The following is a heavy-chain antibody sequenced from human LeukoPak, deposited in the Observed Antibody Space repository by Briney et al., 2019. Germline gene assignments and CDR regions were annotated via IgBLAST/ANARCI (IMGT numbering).Heavy chain of an antibody. V-gene: IGHV5-51*01. CDR2: IYPGDSDT. J-gene: IGHJ4*02. Sequence: GESLKISCKGSGYSFTSYWIGWVRQMPGKGLEWMGIIYPGDSDTRYSPSFQGQVTISADKSISTAYLQWSSLKASDTAMYYCASQTYDFWSGYGEYYFDYWGQGTLVTVSS. D-gene: IGHD3-3*01. CDR3: ASQTYDFWSGYGEYYFDY. CDR1: GYSFTSYW.